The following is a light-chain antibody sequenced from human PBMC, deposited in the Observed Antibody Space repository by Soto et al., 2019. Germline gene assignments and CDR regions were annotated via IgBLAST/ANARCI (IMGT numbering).Light chain of an antibody. V-gene: IGKV3-20*01. CDR2: GAS. J-gene: IGKJ1*01. CDR3: QQYAASPRT. CDR1: QSVSNNY. Sequence: EVVLTQSPGTLSLSPRERATLSCRASQSVSNNYLAWYQHKPGQAPRLLIYGASNRAPGIPDRFRGSGSGHDFTLTISRLEPEDFAVYYCQQYAASPRTFGQGTLVAVK.